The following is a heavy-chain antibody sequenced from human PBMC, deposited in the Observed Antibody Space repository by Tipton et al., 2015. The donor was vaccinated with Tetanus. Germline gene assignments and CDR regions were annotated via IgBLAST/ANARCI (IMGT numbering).Heavy chain of an antibody. D-gene: IGHD5-18*01. Sequence: SLRLSCAASGFTFSSYGMHWVRQAPGKGLEWVAVIWYDGSNKYYADSVKGRFTISRDNSKNTLYLQMNSLRAEDTAVYYCARDLEDTAMVTGFFGYWGQGTLVTVSS. CDR3: ARDLEDTAMVTGFFGY. J-gene: IGHJ4*02. V-gene: IGHV3-33*01. CDR2: IWYDGSNK. CDR1: GFTFSSYG.